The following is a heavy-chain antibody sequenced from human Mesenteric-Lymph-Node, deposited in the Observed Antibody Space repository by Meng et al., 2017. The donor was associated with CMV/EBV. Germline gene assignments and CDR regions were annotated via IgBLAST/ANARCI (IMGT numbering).Heavy chain of an antibody. J-gene: IGHJ4*02. CDR2: VDWNDDK. CDR1: GFSISAWGMR. D-gene: IGHD3-9*01. CDR3: ARIMTGTHSWGWFFDY. V-gene: IGHV2-70*04. Sequence: SGPTLVKPTQTLTLTCTLSGFSISAWGMRVRWIRHPPGKALEWLARVDWNDDKFYSPSLETRLTISRDTPNNLVVLIMTNVDPVDTATYYCARIMTGTHSWGWFFDYWGQGAPVTVSS.